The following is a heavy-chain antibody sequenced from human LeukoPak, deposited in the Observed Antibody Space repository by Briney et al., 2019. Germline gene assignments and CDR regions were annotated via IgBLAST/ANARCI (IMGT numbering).Heavy chain of an antibody. CDR1: GFTFSGHW. Sequence: GGSLRLSCAASGFTFSGHWMGWVRQAPGKGLEWVANIKQDGSETYYIDSVKGRFSISRDNAKNSLYLQMNSLRAEDTAVYFCARAFPGYSSGWFRSNSIAYDYWGQGTLVTVSS. D-gene: IGHD6-19*01. J-gene: IGHJ4*02. V-gene: IGHV3-7*01. CDR3: ARAFPGYSSGWFRSNSIAYDY. CDR2: IKQDGSET.